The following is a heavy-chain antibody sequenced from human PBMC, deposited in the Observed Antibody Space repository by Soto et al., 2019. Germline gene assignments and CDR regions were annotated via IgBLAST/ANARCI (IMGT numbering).Heavy chain of an antibody. Sequence: PSETLSLTCTVSGGSIMRYFWSWVRQPPGKGLEWIGQIYSSGSTYYSPSLKSRVTISVDTSENQFSLKLSSVTAADTAVYYCARHLPRSVLGQDYWGPGSQVRVSP. CDR2: IYSSGST. CDR1: GGSIMRYF. CDR3: ARHLPRSVLGQDY. D-gene: IGHD2-15*01. V-gene: IGHV4-59*08. J-gene: IGHJ4*02.